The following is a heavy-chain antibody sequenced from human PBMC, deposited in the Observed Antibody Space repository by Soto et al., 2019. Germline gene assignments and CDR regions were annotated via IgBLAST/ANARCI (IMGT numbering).Heavy chain of an antibody. D-gene: IGHD2-15*01. V-gene: IGHV4-31*03. J-gene: IGHJ6*02. CDR1: GGSISSGGYY. Sequence: QVQLQESGPGLVKPSQTLSLTCTVSGGSISSGGYYWSWIRQHPGKGLEWIGYIYYSGSTYYNPSLKSRVTISVDTSKNQFSLKLSSVTAAETAVYYCERVVVVVAATPDGMDVWGQGTTVTVSS. CDR2: IYYSGST. CDR3: ERVVVVVAATPDGMDV.